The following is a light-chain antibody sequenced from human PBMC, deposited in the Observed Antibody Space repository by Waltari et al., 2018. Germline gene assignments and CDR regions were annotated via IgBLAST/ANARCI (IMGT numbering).Light chain of an antibody. J-gene: IGLJ3*02. CDR3: SAFAGSNNFGV. Sequence: QSALTQPPSASGSPGQSVTNSCTGTSRDIGGSNFVSWYQQRPGKAPRFLIYDVNKRPSGVSDRFSGSKSGNTASLTVSGLQPDDEATYYCSAFAGSNNFGVFGGGTKLTVL. CDR2: DVN. V-gene: IGLV2-8*01. CDR1: SRDIGGSNF.